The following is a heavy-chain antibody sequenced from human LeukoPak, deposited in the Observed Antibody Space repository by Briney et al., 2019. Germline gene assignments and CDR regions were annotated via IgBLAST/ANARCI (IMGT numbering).Heavy chain of an antibody. CDR1: GGSISSSSYY. CDR3: ARQEHYYDSSGYPLSYNWFDP. Sequence: PSETLSLTCTVSGGSISSSSYYWGWIRQPPGKGLEWIGSIYYSGSTYYNPSLKSRVTISVDTSKNQFSLKLSSVTAADTAVYYCARQEHYYDSSGYPLSYNWFDPWGQGTLVTVSS. D-gene: IGHD3-22*01. V-gene: IGHV4-39*01. CDR2: IYYSGST. J-gene: IGHJ5*02.